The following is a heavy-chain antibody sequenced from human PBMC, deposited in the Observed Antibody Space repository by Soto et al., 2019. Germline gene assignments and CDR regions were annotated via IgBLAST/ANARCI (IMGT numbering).Heavy chain of an antibody. CDR1: GYTFTSYY. CDR2: INPNSGST. V-gene: IGHV1-46*01. CDR3: ARYVRFLEWYRGLNWFDP. J-gene: IGHJ5*02. Sequence: ASVKVSCKASGYTFTSYYMHWVRQAPGQGLEWMGRINPNSGSTGYAQKFQGRVTMTRNTSTSTAYMELSSLRSEDTAVYYCARYVRFLEWYRGLNWFDPWGQGTLVTVSS. D-gene: IGHD3-3*01.